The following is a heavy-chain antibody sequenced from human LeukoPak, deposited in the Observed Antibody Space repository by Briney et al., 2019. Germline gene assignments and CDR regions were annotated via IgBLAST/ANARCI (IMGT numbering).Heavy chain of an antibody. CDR3: AKDRSRRIVVVPAAPIDY. J-gene: IGHJ4*02. CDR1: GFTFSSYA. Sequence: GGSLRLSCAASGFTFSSYAMSWVRQAPGKGLEWVSAIGGSGGSTYYADSVKGRFTISRDNSKNTLYLQMNSLRAEDTAVYYCAKDRSRRIVVVPAAPIDYWGQGTLVTVSS. V-gene: IGHV3-23*01. CDR2: IGGSGGST. D-gene: IGHD2-2*01.